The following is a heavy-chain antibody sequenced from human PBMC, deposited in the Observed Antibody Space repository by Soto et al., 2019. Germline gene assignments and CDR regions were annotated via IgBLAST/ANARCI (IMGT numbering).Heavy chain of an antibody. D-gene: IGHD6-13*01. Sequence: GASVKVSCKASGYTFTSYGISWVRQAPGQGLEWMGWISAYSGNTNYAQKLQGRVTMTTDTSTSTAYMELRSLRSDDTAVYYCALDTIGLYSSSWSFWGQGTLVTVSS. J-gene: IGHJ4*02. CDR3: ALDTIGLYSSSWSF. V-gene: IGHV1-18*01. CDR2: ISAYSGNT. CDR1: GYTFTSYG.